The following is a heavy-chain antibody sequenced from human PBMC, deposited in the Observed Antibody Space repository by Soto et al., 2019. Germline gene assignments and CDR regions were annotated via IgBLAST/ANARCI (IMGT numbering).Heavy chain of an antibody. V-gene: IGHV4-34*01. CDR2: INHSGST. CDR3: AGEPTLDY. Sequence: PSETLSLTCSVYGGSFSGYYWSWIRQPPGKGLEWIGEINHSGSTNYNPSLKSRVTISVDTSKNQFSLKLSSVTAADTAVYYCAGEPTLDYWGQGPLVTVSS. D-gene: IGHD3-10*01. J-gene: IGHJ4*02. CDR1: GGSFSGYY.